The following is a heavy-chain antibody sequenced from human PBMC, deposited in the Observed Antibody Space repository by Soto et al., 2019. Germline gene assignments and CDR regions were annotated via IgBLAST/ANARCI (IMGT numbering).Heavy chain of an antibody. CDR2: IYSGGYT. J-gene: IGHJ4*02. Sequence: EVQLVESGGGLIQPGGSLRLSCAVYGYTVRNHYMSWVRQAPGKGLEGVSVIYSGGYTAYGDSVKGRFTISRDNSKNTQDPQRNSEGADATAVYYCEGDRGGGGYWGEGTLVTVSS. D-gene: IGHD3-10*01. CDR3: EGDRGGGGY. CDR1: GYTVRNHY. V-gene: IGHV3-53*01.